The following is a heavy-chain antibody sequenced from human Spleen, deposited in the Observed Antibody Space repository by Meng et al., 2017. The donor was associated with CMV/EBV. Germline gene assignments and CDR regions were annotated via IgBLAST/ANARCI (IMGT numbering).Heavy chain of an antibody. V-gene: IGHV3-30*02. D-gene: IGHD6-13*01. CDR3: ARDTSSMFDY. Sequence: GESLKISCAASGFSFSSYWMHWVRQAPGKGLEWLAFIRYEGKSRYYADSLKGRFTISRDNSKSTLYLQMNSLRTEDTAVYFCARDTSSMFDYWGQGTLVTVSS. J-gene: IGHJ4*02. CDR2: IRYEGKSR. CDR1: GFSFSSYW.